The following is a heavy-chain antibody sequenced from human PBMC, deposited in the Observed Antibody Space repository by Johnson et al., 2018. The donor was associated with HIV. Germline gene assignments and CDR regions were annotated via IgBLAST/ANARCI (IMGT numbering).Heavy chain of an antibody. D-gene: IGHD1-1*01. CDR1: GFTFSDYY. CDR3: AKDIGYNWNDEGAFDI. CDR2: NSSSGSTI. V-gene: IGHV3-11*01. J-gene: IGHJ3*02. Sequence: QVHLVESGGGLVKPGGSLRLSCAASGFTFSDYYMSWIRQAPGKGLEWVSYNSSSGSTIYYADSVKGRFTISRDNAKNSLYLQINSLRAEDTALYYCAKDIGYNWNDEGAFDIWGQGTMVTVSS.